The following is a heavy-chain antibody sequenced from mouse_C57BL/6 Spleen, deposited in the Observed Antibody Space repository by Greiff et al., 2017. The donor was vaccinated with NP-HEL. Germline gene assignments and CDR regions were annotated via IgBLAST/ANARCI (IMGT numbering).Heavy chain of an antibody. V-gene: IGHV1-64*01. CDR2: IHPNSGST. CDR3: APTVVAWDYAMDY. CDR1: GYTFTSYW. J-gene: IGHJ4*01. D-gene: IGHD1-1*01. Sequence: VQLQQPGAELVKPGASVKLSCKASGYTFTSYWMHWVKQRPGQGLEWIGMIHPNSGSTNYNEKFKSKATLTVDKSSSTAYMQLSSLTSEDSAVYYCAPTVVAWDYAMDYWGQGTSVTVSS.